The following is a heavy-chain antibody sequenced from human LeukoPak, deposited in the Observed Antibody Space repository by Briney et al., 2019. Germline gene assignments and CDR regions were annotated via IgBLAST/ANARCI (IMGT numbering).Heavy chain of an antibody. V-gene: IGHV3-30*02. CDR2: IRYDGSNK. D-gene: IGHD2-8*01. CDR3: AKDLLNCTNGVCKPYYFDY. Sequence: QPGGSLRLSCAASGFTFSSYGMHWVRQAPGKGLEWVAFIRYDGSNKYYADSVKGRFTISRDNSKNTLYLQMNSLRAEDTAVYYCAKDLLNCTNGVCKPYYFDYWGQGTLVTVSS. J-gene: IGHJ4*02. CDR1: GFTFSSYG.